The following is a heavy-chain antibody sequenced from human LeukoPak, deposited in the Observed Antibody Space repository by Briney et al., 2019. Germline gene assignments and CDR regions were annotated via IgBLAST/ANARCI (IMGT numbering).Heavy chain of an antibody. Sequence: GASVKVSCKASGYTFTSYYMHWVRQAPGQGLEWMGIINPSGGSTSYAQKFQGRVTMTRDMSTSTVYMELSSLRSEDTAVYYCARGPRITMIVVVMGGAFDIWGQGTMVTVSS. CDR2: INPSGGST. CDR3: ARGPRITMIVVVMGGAFDI. CDR1: GYTFTSYY. V-gene: IGHV1-46*01. J-gene: IGHJ3*02. D-gene: IGHD3-22*01.